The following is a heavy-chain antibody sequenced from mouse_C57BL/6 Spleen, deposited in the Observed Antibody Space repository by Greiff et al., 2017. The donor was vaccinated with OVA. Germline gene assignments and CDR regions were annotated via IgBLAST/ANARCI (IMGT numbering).Heavy chain of an antibody. CDR2: INPNNGGT. CDR3: ARGGYGSSYAMDY. CDR1: GYTFTDYN. D-gene: IGHD1-1*01. Sequence: VQLQQSGPELVKPGASVTIPCKASGYTFTDYNMDWVKQSHGKSLEWIGDINPNNGGTIYNQKFKGKATLTVDKSSSTAYMELRSLTSEDTAVYYCARGGYGSSYAMDYWGQGTSVTVSS. J-gene: IGHJ4*01. V-gene: IGHV1-18*01.